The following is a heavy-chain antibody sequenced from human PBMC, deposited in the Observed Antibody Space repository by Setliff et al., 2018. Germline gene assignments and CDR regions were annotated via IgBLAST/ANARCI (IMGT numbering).Heavy chain of an antibody. CDR1: GYSISSGYY. CDR2: IYHSGST. Sequence: SETLSLTCTVSGYSISSGYYWGWIRQPPGKGLEWIGSIYHSGSTYYNPSLKSRVTISVDTSKNQFSLKLSSVSAADTAMFYCARHTYYYDSSGYYYIGYFDYWGQGTLVTVSS. D-gene: IGHD3-22*01. V-gene: IGHV4-38-2*02. CDR3: ARHTYYYDSSGYYYIGYFDY. J-gene: IGHJ4*02.